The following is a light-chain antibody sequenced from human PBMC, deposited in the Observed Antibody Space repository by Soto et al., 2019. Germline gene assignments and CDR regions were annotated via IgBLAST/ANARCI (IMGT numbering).Light chain of an antibody. V-gene: IGKV3-20*01. J-gene: IGKJ1*01. CDR1: RIVGHTY. CDR2: ATS. Sequence: ATLTCRASRIVGHTYSAWYQQKPGQAPRLLIYATSTRATGIPDSLSVSGCGTDFTLTISRLEPEDLAVYYCQQSGISPRTLGQGTKGDI. CDR3: QQSGISPRT.